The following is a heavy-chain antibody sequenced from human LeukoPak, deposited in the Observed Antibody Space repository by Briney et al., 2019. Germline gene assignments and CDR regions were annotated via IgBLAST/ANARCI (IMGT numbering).Heavy chain of an antibody. J-gene: IGHJ4*02. CDR3: ASMVRGNFDY. V-gene: IGHV3-48*03. CDR1: GFTFSSYE. Sequence: PGGSLRLSCAASGFTFSSYEMNWVRQAPGKGLEWVSYISSSGSTIYYADSVKGRFTISRDNAKNSLYLQMNSLRAEDTAAYYCASMVRGNFDYWGQGTLVTVSS. CDR2: ISSSGSTI. D-gene: IGHD3-10*01.